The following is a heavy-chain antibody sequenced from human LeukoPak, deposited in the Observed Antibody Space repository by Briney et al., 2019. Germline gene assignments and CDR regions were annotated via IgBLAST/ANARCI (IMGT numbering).Heavy chain of an antibody. D-gene: IGHD3-16*01. V-gene: IGHV3-48*03. CDR1: GFIFSTYE. J-gene: IGHJ4*02. CDR3: AGGLFGDEGPDY. CDR2: VSKSGSTT. Sequence: GGPLRLSCAASGFIFSTYEMNWVRQAPGKGLEGVAYVSKSGSTTYYADSVKGRFSLSRDNAKKSLSLQMNSLRAEDTAVYYCAGGLFGDEGPDYWGQGTLVTVSS.